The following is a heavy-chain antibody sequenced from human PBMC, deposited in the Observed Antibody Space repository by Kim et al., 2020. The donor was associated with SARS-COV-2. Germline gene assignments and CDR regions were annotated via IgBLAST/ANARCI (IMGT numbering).Heavy chain of an antibody. D-gene: IGHD3-10*01. CDR3: ASRRG. V-gene: IGHV3-21*01. Sequence: IPISGKSIHHADSVKGRFTISRDNAKTSLYLQMNSLRVEDSGVYYCASRRGWGQGTLVTVSS. J-gene: IGHJ4*02. CDR2: IPISGKSI.